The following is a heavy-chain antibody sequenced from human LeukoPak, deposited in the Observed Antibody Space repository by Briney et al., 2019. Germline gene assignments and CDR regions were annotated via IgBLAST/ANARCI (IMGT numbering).Heavy chain of an antibody. V-gene: IGHV1-18*04. CDR1: DYTFTSYG. CDR3: ARKGTGLAFDV. CDR2: ISANNGDT. D-gene: IGHD3-10*01. J-gene: IGHJ3*01. Sequence: GASVKVSCKASDYTFTSYGISWVRQAPGQGLEYMGWISANNGDTSYPQKVQGRVTMTTDTSTTTAYMELRSLRSDDTAVCYCARKGTGLAFDVWGQGTMVTVSS.